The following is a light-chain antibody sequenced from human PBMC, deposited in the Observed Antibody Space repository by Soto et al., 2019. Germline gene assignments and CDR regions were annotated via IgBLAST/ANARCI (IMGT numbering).Light chain of an antibody. CDR2: DAS. V-gene: IGKV3-15*01. J-gene: IGKJ1*01. CDR3: QQYYNWPPWT. CDR1: QSISGN. Sequence: VVMTQSPATLSVSPGERATLSCWASQSISGNLAWYQKKPGQAPRLLIYDASTRATGIPARFSGHGSGTQFTLTITSLQSEDGAVYYCQQYYNWPPWTFGQGTKVEVK.